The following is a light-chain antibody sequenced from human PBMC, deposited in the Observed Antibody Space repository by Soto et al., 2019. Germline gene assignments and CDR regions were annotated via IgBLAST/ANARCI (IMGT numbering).Light chain of an antibody. Sequence: QSALTQPASVSGSPGQSITISCTGTSSDVGGYKFVSWYQHHPGKAPKLMIYEVNNRPSGVSDRFSGSKSGNTASLTISGLQPEDEADYYCLSYTSANTRVFGGGTKVTV. CDR3: LSYTSANTRV. V-gene: IGLV2-14*01. J-gene: IGLJ3*02. CDR1: SSDVGGYKF. CDR2: EVN.